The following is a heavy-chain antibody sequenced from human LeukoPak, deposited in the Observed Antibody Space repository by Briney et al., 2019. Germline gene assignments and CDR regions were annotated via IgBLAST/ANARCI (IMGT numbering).Heavy chain of an antibody. Sequence: PSETLSLTCTVSGGSISSSSYYWGWIRQPPGKGLEWIGSIYYSGSTYYNPSLKSRVTISVDTSKNQFSLKLSSVTAADTAVYYCARGIGGRSQGAFDIWGQGTMVTVSS. J-gene: IGHJ3*02. CDR3: ARGIGGRSQGAFDI. CDR2: IYYSGST. D-gene: IGHD3-3*01. CDR1: GGSISSSSYY. V-gene: IGHV4-39*07.